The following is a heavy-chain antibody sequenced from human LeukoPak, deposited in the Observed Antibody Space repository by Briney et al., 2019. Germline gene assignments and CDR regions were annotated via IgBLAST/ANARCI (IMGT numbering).Heavy chain of an antibody. CDR2: INHNGST. CDR1: GGSFSGYY. J-gene: IGHJ4*02. Sequence: SETLSLTCAVCGGSFSGYYWSWIRQPPGKGLEWIGEINHNGSTNYNPSLKSRVTISVDTSKNQFSLKLSSVTAADTAVYYCAGQVRNRTARGYFDYWGQGTLVTVSS. CDR3: AGQVRNRTARGYFDY. V-gene: IGHV4-34*01. D-gene: IGHD1-14*01.